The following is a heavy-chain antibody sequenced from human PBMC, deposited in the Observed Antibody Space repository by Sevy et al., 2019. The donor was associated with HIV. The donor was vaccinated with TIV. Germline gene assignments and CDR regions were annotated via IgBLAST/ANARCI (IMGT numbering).Heavy chain of an antibody. CDR1: GYTFTSYD. CDR3: ARLSSSKNRYYYYGMDV. Sequence: ASVKVSCKASGYTFTSYDINWVRQATGQGLEWMGWMNPNSGNTGYAQKFQGRVTMTRNTSKSTAYMGLSSLRSEDTAVYYCARLSSSKNRYYYYGMDVWGQGTTVTVSS. D-gene: IGHD6-13*01. V-gene: IGHV1-8*01. CDR2: MNPNSGNT. J-gene: IGHJ6*02.